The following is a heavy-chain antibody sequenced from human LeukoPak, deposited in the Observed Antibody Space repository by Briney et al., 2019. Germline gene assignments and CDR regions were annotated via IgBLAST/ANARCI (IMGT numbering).Heavy chain of an antibody. V-gene: IGHV3-9*01. D-gene: IGHD3-3*01. CDR2: ISWNSGSI. Sequence: GGSLRLSCAASGFTFDDYAMHWVRQAPGKGLEWVSGISWNSGSIGYADSVKGRFTISRDNSKNTLYLQMNSLRAEDTAVYYCAKKIGDFWSGYYDFSSSYYYGMDVWGQGTTVTVSS. CDR3: AKKIGDFWSGYYDFSSSYYYGMDV. CDR1: GFTFDDYA. J-gene: IGHJ6*02.